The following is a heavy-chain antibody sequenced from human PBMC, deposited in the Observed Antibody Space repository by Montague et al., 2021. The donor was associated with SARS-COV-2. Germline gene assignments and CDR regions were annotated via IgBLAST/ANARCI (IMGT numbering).Heavy chain of an antibody. D-gene: IGHD1-26*01. CDR2: ISYDGSNK. J-gene: IGHJ4*02. CDR3: ARDARRNSGSYSVY. Sequence: SLRLSCAASGFTFSSYAMHWVRQAPGKGLEWVAVISYDGSNKYYADSVKGRFTISRDNSKNTLYLQTNSLRAEDTAVYYCARDARRNSGSYSVYWGQGTLVTVSS. CDR1: GFTFSSYA. V-gene: IGHV3-30-3*01.